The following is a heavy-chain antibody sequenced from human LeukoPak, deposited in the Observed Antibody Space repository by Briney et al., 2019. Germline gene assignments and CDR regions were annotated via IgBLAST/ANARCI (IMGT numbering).Heavy chain of an antibody. CDR2: ISSRSSYT. D-gene: IGHD4-17*01. Sequence: GGSLRLSSAASGFTFSTYSMNWVRQAPGKGLEWVSSISSRSSYTCYADPVKGRFTISRDNAKNSLYLQMDSLRAEDTAVYYCARDPAYGDDRYFDYWGQGTLVTVSS. CDR1: GFTFSTYS. V-gene: IGHV3-21*01. J-gene: IGHJ4*02. CDR3: ARDPAYGDDRYFDY.